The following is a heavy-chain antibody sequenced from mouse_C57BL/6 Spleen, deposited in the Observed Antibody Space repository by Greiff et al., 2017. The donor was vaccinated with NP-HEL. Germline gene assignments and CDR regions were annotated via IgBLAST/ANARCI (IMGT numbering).Heavy chain of an antibody. Sequence: QVQLQQSGAELVRPGASVTLSCKASGYTFTDYEMHWVKQTPVHGLEWIGAIDPETGGTAYNQKFKGKAILTADKSSSTAYMELRSLTSEDSAVYYCTRGGDPYDGGFAYWGQGTLVTVSA. CDR1: GYTFTDYE. CDR3: TRGGDPYDGGFAY. D-gene: IGHD2-3*01. J-gene: IGHJ3*01. V-gene: IGHV1-15*01. CDR2: IDPETGGT.